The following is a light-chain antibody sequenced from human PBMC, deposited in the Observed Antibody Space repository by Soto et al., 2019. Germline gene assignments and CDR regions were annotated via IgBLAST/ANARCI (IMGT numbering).Light chain of an antibody. J-gene: IGLJ1*01. CDR2: DVT. CDR1: SSDVGTYNL. Sequence: QSALTQPASASGSPGQSITISCTGTSSDVGTYNLVSWYQQHPGNVPKLIIFDVTKRPSGVSNRFSGSKSGNTASLTISGLQAEDEPTYYCYSYAGGISVFGTGTKVTVL. CDR3: YSYAGGISV. V-gene: IGLV2-23*02.